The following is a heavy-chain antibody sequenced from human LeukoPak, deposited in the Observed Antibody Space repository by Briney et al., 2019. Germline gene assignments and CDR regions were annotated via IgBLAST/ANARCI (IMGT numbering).Heavy chain of an antibody. D-gene: IGHD3-16*01. CDR1: GFTFSSYE. V-gene: IGHV3-48*03. J-gene: IGHJ4*02. CDR3: ARDRTTDWGLYGVSFDY. CDR2: ISSSGSTI. Sequence: PGGSLRLSCAASGFTFSSYEMNWVRQAPGKGLEWVSYISSSGSTIYYADSVKGRFTISRDNAKNSLYLQMNSLRAEDTAVYYCARDRTTDWGLYGVSFDYWGQGTLVTVSS.